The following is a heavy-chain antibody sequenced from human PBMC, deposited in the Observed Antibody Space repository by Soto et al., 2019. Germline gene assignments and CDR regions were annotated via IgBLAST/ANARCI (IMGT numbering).Heavy chain of an antibody. CDR2: VYYSGTT. D-gene: IGHD3-3*01. J-gene: IGHJ4*02. CDR1: GGSVNSAGYY. Sequence: SETLSLTCTVSGGSVNSAGYYWSWIRQPPGEGLEWIGYVYYSGTTFYNHSLKSRITISADTSNNQFSLRLNSVTATDTAVYYCAREADFWGASSVHWGQGTLVTVSS. V-gene: IGHV4-61*08. CDR3: AREADFWGASSVH.